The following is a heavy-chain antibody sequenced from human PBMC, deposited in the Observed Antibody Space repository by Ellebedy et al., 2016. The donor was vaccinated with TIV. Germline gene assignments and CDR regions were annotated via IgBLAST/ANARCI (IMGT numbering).Heavy chain of an antibody. CDR3: TRGGNWALLDY. J-gene: IGHJ4*02. Sequence: SETLSLTXTVSGGSISSYYWSWIRQPPGKGLEWIGYIYYSGSTNYNPSLKSRVTISVDTSKNQFSLKLSSVTAADTAVYYCTRGGNWALLDYWGQGTLVTVSS. D-gene: IGHD4-23*01. V-gene: IGHV4-59*13. CDR2: IYYSGST. CDR1: GGSISSYY.